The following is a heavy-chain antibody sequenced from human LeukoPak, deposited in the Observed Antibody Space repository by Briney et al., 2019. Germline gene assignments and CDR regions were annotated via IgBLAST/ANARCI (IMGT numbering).Heavy chain of an antibody. D-gene: IGHD4-23*01. CDR3: AKDLSGDYGGSYFDY. Sequence: GGSLRLSCAASGFTFSSYAMSWVRQAPGKGLEWVSAISGSGGSTYYADSVKGRLTISRDNSKNTLYLQMNSLRAEDTAVYYCAKDLSGDYGGSYFDYWGQGTLVTVSS. V-gene: IGHV3-23*01. CDR2: ISGSGGST. J-gene: IGHJ4*02. CDR1: GFTFSSYA.